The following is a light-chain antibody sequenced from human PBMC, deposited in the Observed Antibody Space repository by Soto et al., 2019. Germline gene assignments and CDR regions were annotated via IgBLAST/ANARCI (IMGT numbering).Light chain of an antibody. CDR2: GAS. CDR1: QSVSSN. CDR3: QQYNNWPLT. J-gene: IGKJ4*01. Sequence: EXVMTQSPATLSVSPGERATLSCRASQSVSSNLAWYQQKPGQAPRLLIYGASTRATGIPARFSGSGSGTEFTLTISSLQSEDFAVYYCQQYNNWPLTFGGGTKV. V-gene: IGKV3-15*01.